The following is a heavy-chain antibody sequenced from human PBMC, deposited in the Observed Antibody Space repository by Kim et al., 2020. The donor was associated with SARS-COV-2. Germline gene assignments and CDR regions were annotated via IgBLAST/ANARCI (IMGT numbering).Heavy chain of an antibody. V-gene: IGHV1-69*13. D-gene: IGHD6-13*01. CDR1: GGTFSSYA. CDR2: IIPIFGTA. Sequence: SVKVSCKASGGTFSSYAISWVRQAPGQGLEWIGGIIPIFGTANYAQKFQGRVTITADESTSTAYMELSSLRSEDTAVYYCARVLGIAAAIGFYGMDVWGQGTTVTVSS. CDR3: ARVLGIAAAIGFYGMDV. J-gene: IGHJ6*02.